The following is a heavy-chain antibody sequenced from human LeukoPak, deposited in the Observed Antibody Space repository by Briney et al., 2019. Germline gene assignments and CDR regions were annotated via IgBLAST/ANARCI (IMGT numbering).Heavy chain of an antibody. J-gene: IGHJ3*02. D-gene: IGHD3-3*01. Sequence: EGSLRLSCAASGFTVSSNYMSWVRQAPGKGLEWVSVIYSGGSTYYADSVKGRFTISRDNSKNTLYLQMNSLRAEDTAVYYCASRDVRGGYSTSGAFDIWGQGTMVTVSS. V-gene: IGHV3-66*02. CDR1: GFTVSSNY. CDR2: IYSGGST. CDR3: ASRDVRGGYSTSGAFDI.